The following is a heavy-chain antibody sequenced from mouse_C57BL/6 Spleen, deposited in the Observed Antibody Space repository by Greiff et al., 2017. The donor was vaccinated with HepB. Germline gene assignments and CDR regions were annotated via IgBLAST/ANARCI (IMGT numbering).Heavy chain of an antibody. J-gene: IGHJ2*01. V-gene: IGHV5-4*01. CDR3: AREDYYGSSYGYFDD. CDR1: GFTFSSYA. D-gene: IGHD1-1*01. CDR2: ISDGGSYT. Sequence: DVKLVESGGGLVKPGGSLKLSCAASGFTFSSYAMSWVRQTPEKRLEWVATISDGGSYTYYPDNVKGRFTISRDNAKNNLYLQMGHLKSEDTAIYYCAREDYYGSSYGYFDDWGQGTTLTVSS.